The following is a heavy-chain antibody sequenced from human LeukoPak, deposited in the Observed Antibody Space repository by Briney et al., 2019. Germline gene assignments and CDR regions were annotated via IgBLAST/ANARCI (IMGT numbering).Heavy chain of an antibody. J-gene: IGHJ5*02. D-gene: IGHD3-10*01. Sequence: SETLSLTCTVSGGSISSGGCYWSWIRQHPGKGLEWIGYIYYSGSTYYNPSLKSRVTISVDTSKNQFSLKLSSVTAADTAVYYCARGVLLWFGELSAPNWFDPWGQGTLVTVSS. CDR3: ARGVLLWFGELSAPNWFDP. CDR1: GGSISSGGCY. CDR2: IYYSGST. V-gene: IGHV4-31*03.